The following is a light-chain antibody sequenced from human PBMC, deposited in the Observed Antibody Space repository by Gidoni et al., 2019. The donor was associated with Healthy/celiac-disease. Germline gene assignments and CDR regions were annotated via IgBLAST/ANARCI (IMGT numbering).Light chain of an antibody. CDR2: DAS. CDR3: QQYNRYPWT. Sequence: DLQMTQSPSTLSASVGDRVTITCRASQSLSSWLAWYQQKPGKAPKLLIYDASSLESGVPSRFSGSGSGKEFTLTISSLQPDDFATYYCQQYNRYPWTFXXXTKVEIK. J-gene: IGKJ1*01. CDR1: QSLSSW. V-gene: IGKV1-5*01.